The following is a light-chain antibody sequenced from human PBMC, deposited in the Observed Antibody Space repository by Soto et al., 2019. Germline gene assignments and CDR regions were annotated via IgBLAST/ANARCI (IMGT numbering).Light chain of an antibody. CDR1: QTISSW. V-gene: IGKV1-5*03. CDR3: QQLNSYLSIT. CDR2: KAS. Sequence: DIQMTQSPSTLSGSVGDRVTITCRASQTISSWLAWYQQKPGKAPKLLIYKASTLESGVPSRFSGSGSGTEFTLTISSLQPEDFATYYCQQLNSYLSITFGQGTKVDIK. J-gene: IGKJ1*01.